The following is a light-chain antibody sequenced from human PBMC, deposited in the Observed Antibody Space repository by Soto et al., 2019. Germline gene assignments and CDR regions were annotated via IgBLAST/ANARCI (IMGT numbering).Light chain of an antibody. Sequence: EIVLTQSPETLSLSPGERDTLSCRASQSLRNNYLAWYQQKPGQAPRFLIFDASSRATGIPDRFSGSGSGTDFTLTISRLEPEDFAVYYCQQYGSTPLTFGGGTKVDIK. V-gene: IGKV3-20*01. CDR3: QQYGSTPLT. CDR1: QSLRNNY. CDR2: DAS. J-gene: IGKJ4*01.